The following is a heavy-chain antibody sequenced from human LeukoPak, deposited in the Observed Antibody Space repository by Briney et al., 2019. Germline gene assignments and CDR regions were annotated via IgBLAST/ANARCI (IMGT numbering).Heavy chain of an antibody. D-gene: IGHD2-21*01. CDR3: ARQHPYYYYYYMDV. CDR2: INHSGST. J-gene: IGHJ6*03. Sequence: SETLSLTCAVYGGSFSGYYWSWIRQPPGKGLEWIGEINHSGSTNYNPSLNSRVTISVDTSKNQFSLKLSSVTAADTAVYYCARQHPYYYYYYMDVWGKGTTVTVSS. V-gene: IGHV4-34*01. CDR1: GGSFSGYY.